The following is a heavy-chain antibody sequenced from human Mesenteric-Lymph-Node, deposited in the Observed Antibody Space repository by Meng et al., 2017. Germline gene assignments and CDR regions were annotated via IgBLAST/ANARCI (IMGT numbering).Heavy chain of an antibody. CDR2: INPNSGGT. CDR3: ARGPPYYYDSSGELVDY. D-gene: IGHD3-22*01. Sequence: ASVKVSCKASGYTFTSYGISWVRQAPGPGLEWIGWINPNSGGTDYAQKFQGRVTMTRDTSITTAYMELSRLRSDDTAVYYCARGPPYYYDSSGELVDYRGQGTLVTVSS. CDR1: GYTFTSYG. J-gene: IGHJ4*02. V-gene: IGHV1-2*02.